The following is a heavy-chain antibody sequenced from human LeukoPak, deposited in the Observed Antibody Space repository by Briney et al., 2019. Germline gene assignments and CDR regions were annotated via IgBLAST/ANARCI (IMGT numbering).Heavy chain of an antibody. CDR1: GVSIKSHY. V-gene: IGHV4-59*11. J-gene: IGHJ4*02. CDR3: ARGFYGSGSPDY. D-gene: IGHD3-10*01. Sequence: SETLSLTCAVSGVSIKSHYWNWVRQPPGKRLEWIGYIYVTGTTNYNPSLKTRVTMSVGTSKNQFSLNLSSVTAADTAVYYCARGFYGSGSPDYWGQGTLVTVSS. CDR2: IYVTGTT.